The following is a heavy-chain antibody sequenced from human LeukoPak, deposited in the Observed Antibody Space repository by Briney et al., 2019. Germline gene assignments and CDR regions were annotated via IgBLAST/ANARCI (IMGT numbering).Heavy chain of an antibody. CDR2: ISSSSSTI. J-gene: IGHJ4*02. CDR3: ARALYSGSYWGYFDY. D-gene: IGHD1-26*01. V-gene: IGHV3-48*04. CDR1: GFTFSSYS. Sequence: GGSLRFSCAASGFTFSSYSMNWVRQAPGKGLEWVSYISSSSSTIYYADSVKGRFTISRDNAKNSLYLQMNSLRAEDTAVYYCARALYSGSYWGYFDYWGQGTLVTVSS.